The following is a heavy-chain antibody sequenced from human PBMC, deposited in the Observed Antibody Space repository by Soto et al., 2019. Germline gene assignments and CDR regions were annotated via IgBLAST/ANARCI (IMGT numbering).Heavy chain of an antibody. CDR3: ARAASSTWYLSY. Sequence: DVQLVESGGGLVQPGGSLRLSCVASGFTFSTYAMHWVRQAPGKGLEYVSALTNNGGTTYYATSVKGRFTISRDNSKNTLYLQMGILRAEDMAVYYCARAASSTWYLSYWGQGNLVTVS. J-gene: IGHJ4*02. CDR1: GFTFSTYA. CDR2: LTNNGGTT. D-gene: IGHD6-13*01. V-gene: IGHV3-64*01.